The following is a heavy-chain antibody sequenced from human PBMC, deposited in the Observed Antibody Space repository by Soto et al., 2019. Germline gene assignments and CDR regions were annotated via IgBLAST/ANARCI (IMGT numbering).Heavy chain of an antibody. Sequence: PSETLSLTCTVSCGPISSYYCSWIRQSAGKGLEWIGRIDTSGTTNYNPSLKSRVTMSVDASKNQFSLNLSSVTAADTAVYYCARGPRGYVYYHGMDVWGQGTTVTVSS. V-gene: IGHV4-4*07. CDR1: CGPISSYY. CDR2: IDTSGTT. CDR3: ARGPRGYVYYHGMDV. J-gene: IGHJ6*02. D-gene: IGHD3-10*01.